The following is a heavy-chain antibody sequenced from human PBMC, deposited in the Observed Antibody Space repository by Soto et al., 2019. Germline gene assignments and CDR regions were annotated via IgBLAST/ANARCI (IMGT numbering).Heavy chain of an antibody. D-gene: IGHD1-26*01. Sequence: QVQLVQSGAEVKKPGSSVKVSCKASGGTFSSYTISWVRQAPGQGLEWMGRIIPILGIANYAQKFQGRVTITADKSTSSAYMELSSLRSEDTAVYYCARDPTGGSYSYAFDIWGQGTMVTVSS. CDR2: IIPILGIA. V-gene: IGHV1-69*08. CDR1: GGTFSSYT. J-gene: IGHJ3*02. CDR3: ARDPTGGSYSYAFDI.